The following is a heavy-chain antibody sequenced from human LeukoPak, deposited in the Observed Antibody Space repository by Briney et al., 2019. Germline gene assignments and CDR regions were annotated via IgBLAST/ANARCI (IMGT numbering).Heavy chain of an antibody. D-gene: IGHD3-9*01. CDR3: ASQAASGYYFEY. J-gene: IGHJ4*02. CDR1: GYTFTDYY. Sequence: ASAKVSCKASGYTFTDYYIQWVRQAPGQGLEWMGWISPSGRGANSAQKFQGRVTMTRDTSISTAYMELSRLTSDDTAVYYCASQAASGYYFEYWGQGSLVTVSS. V-gene: IGHV1-2*02. CDR2: ISPSGRGA.